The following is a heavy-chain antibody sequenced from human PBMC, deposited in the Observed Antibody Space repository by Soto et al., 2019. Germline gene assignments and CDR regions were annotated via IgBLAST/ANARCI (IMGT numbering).Heavy chain of an antibody. CDR1: GFSLSTSGVG. V-gene: IGHV2-5*02. Sequence: QITLKESGSTLVKPTQTLTLTCTFSGFSLSTSGVGVGWIRQPPGKALEWLAIIYWDDDKRYSPSLKSRLTITKDTSKNQVVLIMTNMDPMDTATYYSAHRPAWRGYGELFLDYWGQGTLVSVSS. D-gene: IGHD3-10*01. CDR2: IYWDDDK. CDR3: AHRPAWRGYGELFLDY. J-gene: IGHJ4*02.